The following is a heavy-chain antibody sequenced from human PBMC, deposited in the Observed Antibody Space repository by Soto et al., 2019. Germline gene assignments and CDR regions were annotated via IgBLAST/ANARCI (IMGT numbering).Heavy chain of an antibody. J-gene: IGHJ3*01. Sequence: EVQLLESGGGLVQPGGSLRLSCAASGFTFSAYALSWVRQAPGKGLEWVSSVSAGGTSTYYADSGKGRFTISRDKAKNSLYLQMNSLRVEDTAVYYCAKSRGYTLGGDAFDVWVRGTMVIVSS. V-gene: IGHV3-23*01. CDR1: GFTFSAYA. CDR3: AKSRGYTLGGDAFDV. CDR2: VSAGGTST. D-gene: IGHD6-13*01.